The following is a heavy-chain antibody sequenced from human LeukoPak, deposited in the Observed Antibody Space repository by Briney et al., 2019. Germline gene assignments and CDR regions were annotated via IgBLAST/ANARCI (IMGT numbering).Heavy chain of an antibody. CDR1: GGSISSSSYY. CDR3: ARDSGSYYGASDI. Sequence: SETLSLTCTVSGGSISSSSYYWGWIRQPPGKGLEWIGSIYYSGSTYYNPSLKSRVTISVDTSKNQFSLKLSSVTAADTAVYYCARDSGSYYGASDIWGQGTMVTVSS. V-gene: IGHV4-39*01. D-gene: IGHD1-26*01. CDR2: IYYSGST. J-gene: IGHJ3*02.